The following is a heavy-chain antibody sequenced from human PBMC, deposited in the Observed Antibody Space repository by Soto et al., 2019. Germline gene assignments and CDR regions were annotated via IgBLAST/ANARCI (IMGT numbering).Heavy chain of an antibody. CDR2: ISGSGGST. D-gene: IGHD6-13*01. J-gene: IGHJ6*02. Sequence: GGSLRLSCADSGFTFSSYAMSWVRQAPGKGLEWVSAISGSGGSTYYADSVKGRFTISRDNSKNTLYLQMNSLRAEDTAVYYCAKGPGQQLVDVGGGEYGMDVWGQGTTVTVSS. CDR1: GFTFSSYA. CDR3: AKGPGQQLVDVGGGEYGMDV. V-gene: IGHV3-23*01.